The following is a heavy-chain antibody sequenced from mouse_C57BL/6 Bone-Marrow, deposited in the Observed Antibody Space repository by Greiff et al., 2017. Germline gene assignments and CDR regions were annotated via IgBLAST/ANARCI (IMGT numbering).Heavy chain of an antibody. CDR2: ISSGGSYT. D-gene: IGHD1-1*01. Sequence: EVMLVESGGDLVKPGGSLKLSCAASGFPFSSYGMSWVRQTPDKRLEWVATISSGGSYTYYPDSVKGRFTISRDNAKNTLYLQMSSLKSEDTAMYYCARHKITTVVGGQGTSVTVSS. CDR3: ARHKITTVV. J-gene: IGHJ4*01. V-gene: IGHV5-6*02. CDR1: GFPFSSYG.